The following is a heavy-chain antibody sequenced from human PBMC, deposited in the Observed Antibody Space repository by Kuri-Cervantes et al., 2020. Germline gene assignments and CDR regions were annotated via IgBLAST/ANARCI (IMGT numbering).Heavy chain of an antibody. CDR2: IYYSGST. V-gene: IGHV4-59*01. CDR3: ARVRAYRQLRLGVYFDY. CDR1: GGSFSGYY. Sequence: SETLSLTCAVYGGSFSGYYWSWIRQPPGKGLEWIGYIYYSGSTNYNPSLKSRVTISVDTSKNQFSLKLSSVTAADTAVYYCARVRAYRQLRLGVYFDYWGQGTLVTVSS. D-gene: IGHD1-26*01. J-gene: IGHJ4*02.